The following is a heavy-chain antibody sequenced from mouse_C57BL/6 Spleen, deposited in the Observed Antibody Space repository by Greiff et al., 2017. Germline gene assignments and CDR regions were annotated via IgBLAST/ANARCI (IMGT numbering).Heavy chain of an antibody. CDR1: GYTFTDYY. CDR3: ARDEPFDY. J-gene: IGHJ2*01. D-gene: IGHD6-1*01. V-gene: IGHV1-26*01. Sequence: EVQLQQSGPELVKPGASVKISCKASGYTFTDYYMNWVKQSHGKSLEWIGDINPNNGGTSYKQKFKGKATLTVDKSSSTAYMELRSLTSEDSAVYYCARDEPFDYWGQGTTLTVSS. CDR2: INPNNGGT.